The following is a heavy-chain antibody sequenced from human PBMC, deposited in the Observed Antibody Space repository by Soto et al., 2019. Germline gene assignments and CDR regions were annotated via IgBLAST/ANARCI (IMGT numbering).Heavy chain of an antibody. CDR3: ARVVYDSSGYDYFDY. CDR2: ISGSGGST. Sequence: PGGSLRLSCAASGFTFSSYAMSWVRQAPGKGLEWVSAISGSGGSTYYADSVKGRFTISRDNSKNTLYLQMNSLRAEDTAVYYCARVVYDSSGYDYFDYWGQGTLVTVSS. CDR1: GFTFSSYA. D-gene: IGHD3-22*01. J-gene: IGHJ4*02. V-gene: IGHV3-23*01.